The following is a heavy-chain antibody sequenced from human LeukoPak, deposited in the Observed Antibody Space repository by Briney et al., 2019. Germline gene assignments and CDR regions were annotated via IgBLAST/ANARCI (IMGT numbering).Heavy chain of an antibody. V-gene: IGHV3-33*01. D-gene: IGHD3-10*01. Sequence: HPGRSLRLSCAASGFTFSSYGMHWVRQAPGKGLEWVAVIWYDGSNKYYADSVKGRFTISRDNSKNTLYLQMNSLRAEDTAVYYCARAVYGSGSYGAFDIWGQGTMVTVSS. J-gene: IGHJ3*02. CDR1: GFTFSSYG. CDR2: IWYDGSNK. CDR3: ARAVYGSGSYGAFDI.